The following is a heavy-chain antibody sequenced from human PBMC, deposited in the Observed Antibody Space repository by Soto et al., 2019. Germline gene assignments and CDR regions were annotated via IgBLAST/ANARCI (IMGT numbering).Heavy chain of an antibody. CDR3: ARGQPLYYDSSGYFDY. J-gene: IGHJ4*02. D-gene: IGHD3-22*01. V-gene: IGHV4-59*01. CDR1: GGSISSYY. CDR2: IYYSGST. Sequence: LSLTCTVSGGSISSYYWSWIRQPPGKGLEWIGYIYYSGSTNYNPSLKSRVTISVDTSKNQFSLKLSSVTAADTAVYYCARGQPLYYDSSGYFDYWGQGTLVTVS.